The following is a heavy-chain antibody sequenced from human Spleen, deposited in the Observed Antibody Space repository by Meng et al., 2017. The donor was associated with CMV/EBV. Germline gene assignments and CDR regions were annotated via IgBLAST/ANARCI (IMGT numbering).Heavy chain of an antibody. Sequence: GSIYSRDYYWSWVRQYPGRGLEWVGHIYYSGATYYTPSLRSRLIISLDTSKNQFSLRLSSVTAADTAVYFCARVLYYYGSASNFDHWGQGTLVTVSS. D-gene: IGHD3-10*01. CDR2: IYYSGAT. J-gene: IGHJ4*02. V-gene: IGHV4-31*02. CDR3: ARVLYYYGSASNFDH. CDR1: GSIYSRDYY.